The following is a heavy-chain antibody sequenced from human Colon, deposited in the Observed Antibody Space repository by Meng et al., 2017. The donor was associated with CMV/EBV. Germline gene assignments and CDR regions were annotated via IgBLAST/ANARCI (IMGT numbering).Heavy chain of an antibody. Sequence: GGSLRLSCAASGFTFGDFYMSWIRQPPGKAPEGVSSISVGGMTLYYGDSVRGRVTVFRNNAQQSMYLKLDSLSPEDTAVYYCVRQRVRRGTAKLYYFDSWGQGTLVTVSS. CDR2: ISVGGMTL. D-gene: IGHD2-21*02. CDR1: GFTFGDFY. V-gene: IGHV3-11*01. J-gene: IGHJ4*02. CDR3: VRQRVRRGTAKLYYFDS.